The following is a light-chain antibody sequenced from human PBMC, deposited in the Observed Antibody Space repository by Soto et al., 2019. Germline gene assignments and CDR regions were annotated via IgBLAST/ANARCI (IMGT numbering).Light chain of an antibody. V-gene: IGLV2-23*02. CDR1: SSDIGSYDL. CDR2: EVS. Sequence: QSALTQPASVSGSPGQSITISCTGTSSDIGSYDLVSWYQQHPGKAPKLMIYEVSKRPSGISNRFSGSKSGNTASLTISGPQAGDGGVYHGCPYPGSRIGVFGGGTKLPAL. CDR3: CPYPGSRIGV. J-gene: IGLJ3*02.